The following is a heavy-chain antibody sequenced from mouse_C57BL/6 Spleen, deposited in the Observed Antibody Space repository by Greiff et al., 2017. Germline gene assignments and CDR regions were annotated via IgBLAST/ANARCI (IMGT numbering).Heavy chain of an antibody. Sequence: VMLVESGPGLVQPSQSLSITCTVSGFSLTSYGVHWVRQSPGKGLEWLGVIWRGGSTDYNAAFISRLSISKDKSKSKVFLKMNSLQADDTAIEYCGRNDHYGSSYWDFDVWGTGTTVTVSS. CDR1: GFSLTSYG. D-gene: IGHD1-1*01. CDR2: IWRGGST. J-gene: IGHJ1*03. V-gene: IGHV2-2*01. CDR3: GRNDHYGSSYWDFDV.